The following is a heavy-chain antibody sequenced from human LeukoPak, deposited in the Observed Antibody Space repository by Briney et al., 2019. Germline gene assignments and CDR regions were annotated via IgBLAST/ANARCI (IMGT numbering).Heavy chain of an antibody. J-gene: IGHJ3*02. CDR1: GVSMSSYF. CDR2: IYHSGST. Sequence: SETLSLTCTVSGVSMSSYFWSWIRQPPGKGLEWIGYIYHSGSTHYNPSLKSRVTIAIDTSKNQLSLKLSSVTAADTAVYYCVGRLEWERIRDAAFDILGQGTMLTVSS. V-gene: IGHV4-59*03. CDR3: VGRLEWERIRDAAFDI. D-gene: IGHD1-26*01.